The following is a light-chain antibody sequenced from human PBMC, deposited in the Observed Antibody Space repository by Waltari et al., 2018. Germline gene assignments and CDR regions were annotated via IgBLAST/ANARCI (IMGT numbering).Light chain of an antibody. CDR2: DTF. Sequence: DIRLTQSPSSLSASPGDSVTITCRASQSIRSFLNLYQQKPGKAPKLLIYDTFNLQNRVPPRFSGSGSGTDFALTINSLQPDDFATYYCQQSRDTPRTFGQGTRVEIK. J-gene: IGKJ1*01. CDR3: QQSRDTPRT. V-gene: IGKV1-39*01. CDR1: QSIRSF.